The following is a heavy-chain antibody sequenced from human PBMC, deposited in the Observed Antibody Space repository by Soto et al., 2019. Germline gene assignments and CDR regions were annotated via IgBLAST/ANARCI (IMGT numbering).Heavy chain of an antibody. CDR1: GGTFSSYA. CDR3: ARDKAAAGTYYYYYGMDV. J-gene: IGHJ6*02. CDR2: IIPIFGTA. Sequence: QVQLVQSGAEVKKPGSSVKVSCKASGGTFSSYAISWVRQAPGQGLEWMGGIIPIFGTANYAQKFQGRVTITGDESTGTAYMGVSRLRSEDTAVYYCARDKAAAGTYYYYYGMDVWGQGTTVTVSS. V-gene: IGHV1-69*01. D-gene: IGHD6-13*01.